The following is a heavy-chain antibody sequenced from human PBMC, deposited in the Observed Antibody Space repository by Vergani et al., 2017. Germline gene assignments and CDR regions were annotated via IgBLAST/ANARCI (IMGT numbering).Heavy chain of an antibody. D-gene: IGHD2-2*03. V-gene: IGHV1-24*01. J-gene: IGHJ5*02. Sequence: QVQLVQSGAEVKKPGASVKVSCKVSGYTLTELSMHWVRQAPGKGLEWMGGFDPEDGETIYAQKFQGRVTMTEETSTDTAYMELSSLRSEDTAVYYCATESGYCNSTSCANPNWFDPWGQGTLVTVSS. CDR2: FDPEDGET. CDR3: ATESGYCNSTSCANPNWFDP. CDR1: GYTLTELS.